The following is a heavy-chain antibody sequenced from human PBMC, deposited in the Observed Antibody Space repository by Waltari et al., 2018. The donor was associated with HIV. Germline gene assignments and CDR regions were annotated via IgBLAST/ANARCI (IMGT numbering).Heavy chain of an antibody. J-gene: IGHJ6*02. CDR3: ARDPDIVVVPADREDYYYGMDV. CDR1: GYSISSGYY. D-gene: IGHD2-2*01. CDR2: IYHSGST. Sequence: QVQLQESGPGLVKPSETLSLTCTVSGYSISSGYYWGWIRQPPGKGMEWIGSIYHSGSTYYNPALKSLVTISVDTSKNQFSLKLSSVTAADTAVYYCARDPDIVVVPADREDYYYGMDVWGQGTTVTVSS. V-gene: IGHV4-38-2*02.